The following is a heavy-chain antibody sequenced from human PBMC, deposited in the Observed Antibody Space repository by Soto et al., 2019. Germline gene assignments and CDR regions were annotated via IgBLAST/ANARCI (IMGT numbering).Heavy chain of an antibody. J-gene: IGHJ1*01. CDR2: MNPNRGGT. V-gene: IGHV1-2*02. Sequence: GASVKVSCKASGYTFTGHYMHWVRQVPGQGLEWMGWMNPNRGGTNSDTKFQHRVAMTRATTINTAYMELSSLTSDDTAIYFCAKDASQTIMSSLHQDFWGQGTLVTVSS. D-gene: IGHD3-16*01. CDR1: GYTFTGHY. CDR3: AKDASQTIMSSLHQDF.